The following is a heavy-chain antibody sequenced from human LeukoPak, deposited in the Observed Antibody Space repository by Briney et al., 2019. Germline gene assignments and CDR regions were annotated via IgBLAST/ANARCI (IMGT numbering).Heavy chain of an antibody. J-gene: IGHJ3*02. Sequence: GGSLRLSCAASGFTVSSNYMSWVRQAPGKGLEWVSVIYSGGSTYYADSVKGRFTISGDNSKNTLYLQMNSLRAEDTAVYYCARVYRQQLGRAFDIWGQGTMVTVSS. CDR2: IYSGGST. CDR1: GFTVSSNY. D-gene: IGHD6-13*01. V-gene: IGHV3-53*01. CDR3: ARVYRQQLGRAFDI.